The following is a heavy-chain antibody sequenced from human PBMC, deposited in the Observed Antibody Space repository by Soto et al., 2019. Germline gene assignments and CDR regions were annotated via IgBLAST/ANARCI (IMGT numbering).Heavy chain of an antibody. J-gene: IGHJ4*02. Sequence: QVQLVQSGAEVKKPGSLVKLSCKTSGGTFRNYAINWVRQAPGQGLEWMGGSIPVFGTANYAQTFQGRFTITADESTSTAYMELSSLRSEDTAVYYCAIPLPKQQLVRGAFDHWGQGTLVTVAS. V-gene: IGHV1-69*01. CDR1: GGTFRNYA. CDR3: AIPLPKQQLVRGAFDH. D-gene: IGHD6-13*01. CDR2: SIPVFGTA.